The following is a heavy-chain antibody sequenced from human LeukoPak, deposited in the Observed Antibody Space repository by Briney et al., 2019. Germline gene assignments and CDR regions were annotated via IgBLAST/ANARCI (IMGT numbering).Heavy chain of an antibody. Sequence: GGSLRLSCAASGFTFSSYSMNWVRQAPGMGLEWLSYISATRDITYYADSVKGRYTISRDNAKNSLYLQMNNLRAEDTAVYYCVRGSLASGVVVYYYYYLDVWGKGTTVTVSS. CDR1: GFTFSSYS. J-gene: IGHJ6*03. V-gene: IGHV3-48*01. CDR3: VRGSLASGVVVYYYYYLDV. D-gene: IGHD3-3*01. CDR2: ISATRDIT.